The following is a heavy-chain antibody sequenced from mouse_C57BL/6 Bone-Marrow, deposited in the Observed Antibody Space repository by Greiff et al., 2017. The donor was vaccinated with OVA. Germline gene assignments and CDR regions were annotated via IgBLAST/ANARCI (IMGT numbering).Heavy chain of an antibody. D-gene: IGHD1-1*01. V-gene: IGHV1-72*01. CDR3: SSAGSPISYYYYGCYFDF. CDR1: GYTFTSYW. Sequence: QVQLQQPGAELVKPGASVKLSCKASGYTFTSYWMHWVKQRPGRGLEWIGRIDPNSGGTKYNEKLKSKATLTVDKPYSTAYMRLSSLTYEASAVFSCSSAGSPISYYYYGCYFDFCGTGTTLTVSS. J-gene: IGHJ1*03. CDR2: IDPNSGGT.